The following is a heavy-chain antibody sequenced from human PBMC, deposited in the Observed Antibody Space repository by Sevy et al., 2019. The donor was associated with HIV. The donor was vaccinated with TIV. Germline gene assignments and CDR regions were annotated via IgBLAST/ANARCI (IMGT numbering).Heavy chain of an antibody. CDR2: IIPIFGTA. CDR1: GGTFSSYA. Sequence: ASVKVSCKASGGTFSSYAISWVRQAPGQGLEWMGGIIPIFGTANYAQKFQGRVTITADESTSTAYMEPSSLRSEDTAVYYCARPDGYYYDSSGYFGDAFDIWGQGTMVTVSS. J-gene: IGHJ3*02. D-gene: IGHD3-22*01. V-gene: IGHV1-69*13. CDR3: ARPDGYYYDSSGYFGDAFDI.